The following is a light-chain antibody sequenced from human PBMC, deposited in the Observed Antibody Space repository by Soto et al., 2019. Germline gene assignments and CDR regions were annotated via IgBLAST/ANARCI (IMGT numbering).Light chain of an antibody. J-gene: IGKJ1*01. CDR3: QQYGTCSRT. CDR2: DAS. CDR1: QSVSGW. V-gene: IGKV1-5*01. Sequence: EILLTQSPATLSSSLGDTVTVTCRASQSVSGWLAWYQQKPGEAPKLLIYDASALPRGIPSRFSGSGSGTKFTLTIASLQPDDFATYYCQQYGTCSRTFGPGTKVDIK.